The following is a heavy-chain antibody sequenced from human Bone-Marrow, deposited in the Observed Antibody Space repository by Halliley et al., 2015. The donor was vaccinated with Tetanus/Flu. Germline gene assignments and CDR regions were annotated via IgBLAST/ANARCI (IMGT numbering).Heavy chain of an antibody. CDR3: ARRRAGGWYFDF. V-gene: IGHV5-51*03. CDR2: IYPDDSDT. Sequence: QLVQSGAEVRQPGESLKISCASYGYNFVNNWIAWVRQVPGKGLEWMGIIYPDDSDTIYSPSFQGRVTISTDKSTSATYLHWSSLRPSATAIYYCARRRAGGWYFDFWGQGTLVTVSS. J-gene: IGHJ4*02. D-gene: IGHD6-19*01. CDR1: GYNFVNNW.